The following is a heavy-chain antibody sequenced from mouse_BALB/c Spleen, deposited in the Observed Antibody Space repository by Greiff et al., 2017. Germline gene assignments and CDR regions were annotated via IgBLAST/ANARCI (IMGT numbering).Heavy chain of an antibody. Sequence: EVQLKESGPSLVKPSQTLSLTCSVTGDSITSGYWNWIRKFPGNKLEYMGYISYSGSTYYNPSLKSRISITRDTSKNQYYLQLNSVTTEDTATYYCARWGYGSSYGFAYWGQGTLVTVSA. CDR2: ISYSGST. CDR1: GDSITSGY. V-gene: IGHV3-8*02. CDR3: ARWGYGSSYGFAY. J-gene: IGHJ3*01. D-gene: IGHD1-1*01.